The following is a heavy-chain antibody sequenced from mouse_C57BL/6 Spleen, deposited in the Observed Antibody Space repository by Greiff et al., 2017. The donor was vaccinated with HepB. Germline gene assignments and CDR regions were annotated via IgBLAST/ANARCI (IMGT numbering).Heavy chain of an antibody. CDR2: IHPNSGST. V-gene: IGHV1-64*01. D-gene: IGHD2-4*01. CDR3: SRNDYDVDY. Sequence: QVQLQQPGAELVKPGASVKLSCKASGYTFTSYWMHWVKQRPGQGLEWIGMIHPNSGSTNYNEKFKSKATLTVDNSSSTAYMQLSSLTSEDSAVYYCSRNDYDVDYWGQGTTLTVSS. J-gene: IGHJ2*01. CDR1: GYTFTSYW.